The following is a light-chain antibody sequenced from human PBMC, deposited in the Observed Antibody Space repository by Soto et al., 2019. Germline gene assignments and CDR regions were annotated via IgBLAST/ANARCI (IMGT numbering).Light chain of an antibody. CDR3: QQLNIDSYPIT. CDR1: QGISSF. CDR2: AAS. Sequence: IQLTQSPSSLSASIGDRVTITCRASQGISSFLAWYQQKPGKAPKLLIYAASTLPSGIPPRSSGSGSGTDFTLTISSLQPEDFATYYCQQLNIDSYPITFGQGTRLEIK. V-gene: IGKV1-9*01. J-gene: IGKJ5*01.